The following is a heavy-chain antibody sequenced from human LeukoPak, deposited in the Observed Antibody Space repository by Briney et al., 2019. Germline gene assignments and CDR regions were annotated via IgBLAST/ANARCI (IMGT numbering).Heavy chain of an antibody. V-gene: IGHV3-66*02. CDR3: AREVVGAYYFDY. CDR1: GLTVSTNY. CDR2: IYSGGST. Sequence: GGSLRLSCAASGLTVSTNYMSWVRQAPGKGLEWVSVIYSGGSTYYADSVRGRFTISRDNSKNTLYLQVNSLRAEDTAVYYCAREVVGAYYFDYWGQGTLVTGSS. D-gene: IGHD1-26*01. J-gene: IGHJ4*02.